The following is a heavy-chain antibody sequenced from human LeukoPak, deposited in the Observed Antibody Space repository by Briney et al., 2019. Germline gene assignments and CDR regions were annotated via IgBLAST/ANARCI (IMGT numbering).Heavy chain of an antibody. CDR2: ISSSSSTI. V-gene: IGHV3-48*01. Sequence: PGGSLRLSCAASGFTFSSYSMNWVRQAPGKGLEWVSYISSSSSTIYYADSVKGRFTISRDNAKNSLYLQMNSLGAEDSAVYYCATALDIVATIHYWGQGTLVTVSS. CDR3: ATALDIVATIHY. D-gene: IGHD5-12*01. J-gene: IGHJ4*02. CDR1: GFTFSSYS.